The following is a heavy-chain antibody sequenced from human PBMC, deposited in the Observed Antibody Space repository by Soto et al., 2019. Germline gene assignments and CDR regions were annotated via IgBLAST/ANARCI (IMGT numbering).Heavy chain of an antibody. CDR3: ARAGKYYYGSGSPYYYGMDV. CDR2: ISGYNGNT. CDR1: GYTFTSYG. Sequence: QVQLVQSGAEVKKPGASVKVSCKASGYTFTSYGVSWVRQAPGPGLEWMGWISGYNGNTNYAQKLQGRVTMTTDTSTSTAYMELRSLGSDDTAVYYCARAGKYYYGSGSPYYYGMDVWGQGITVSVSS. V-gene: IGHV1-18*04. D-gene: IGHD3-10*01. J-gene: IGHJ6*02.